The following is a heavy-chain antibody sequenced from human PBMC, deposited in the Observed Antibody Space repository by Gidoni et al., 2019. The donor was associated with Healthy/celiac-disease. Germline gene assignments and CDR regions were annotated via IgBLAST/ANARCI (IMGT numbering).Heavy chain of an antibody. CDR1: GFTFSSYA. CDR2: ISYDGSNK. J-gene: IGHJ4*02. V-gene: IGHV3-30*04. Sequence: QVQLVESGGGVVQPGRSLRLSCAASGFTFSSYAMHWVRQAPGKGLEWVAVISYDGSNKYYADSAKGLFTISRDNSKNTLYLQMNSLRAEDTAVYYCARVWGSGKEANDYWGQGTLVTVSS. D-gene: IGHD3-10*01. CDR3: ARVWGSGKEANDY.